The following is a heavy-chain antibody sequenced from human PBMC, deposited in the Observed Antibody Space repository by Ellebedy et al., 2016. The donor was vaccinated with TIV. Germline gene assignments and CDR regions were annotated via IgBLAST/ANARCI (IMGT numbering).Heavy chain of an antibody. CDR3: ARGGYQLLYGAGGESGYFDY. J-gene: IGHJ4*02. CDR2: INPNSGGT. Sequence: ASVKVSXXASGYTFTGYYMHWVRQAPGQGLEWMGWINPNSGGTNYAQKFQGRVTMTRDTSISTAYMELSRLRSDDTAVYYCARGGYQLLYGAGGESGYFDYWGQGTLVTVSS. CDR1: GYTFTGYY. D-gene: IGHD2-2*02. V-gene: IGHV1-2*02.